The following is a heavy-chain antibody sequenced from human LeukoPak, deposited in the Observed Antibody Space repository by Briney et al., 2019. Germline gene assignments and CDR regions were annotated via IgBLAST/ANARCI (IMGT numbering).Heavy chain of an antibody. V-gene: IGHV1-69*13. CDR2: IIPIFGTA. D-gene: IGHD3-3*01. Sequence: SVKVSCEASGDTFSSYAISWVPQAPGQGLEWMGEIIPIFGTANYTQKFQSRVTITADESTSTAYMELRSLRSEDTAVYYCARVRYDFWSGYYGWFDPWGQGTLVTVSS. CDR1: GDTFSSYA. J-gene: IGHJ5*02. CDR3: ARVRYDFWSGYYGWFDP.